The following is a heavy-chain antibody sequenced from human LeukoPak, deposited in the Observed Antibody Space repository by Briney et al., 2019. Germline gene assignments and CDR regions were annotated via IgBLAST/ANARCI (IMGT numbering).Heavy chain of an antibody. CDR3: ARYGSGSYSYYYYYGMDV. V-gene: IGHV5-10-1*01. Sequence: PGESLKISCKGSGYSFTSYWISWVRQMPGKGLEWMGRIDPSDSYTNYSPSFQGHVTISADKSISTAYLQWSSLKASDTAMYYCARYGSGSYSYYYYYGMDVWGQGTTVTVSS. J-gene: IGHJ6*02. CDR1: GYSFTSYW. CDR2: IDPSDSYT. D-gene: IGHD3-10*01.